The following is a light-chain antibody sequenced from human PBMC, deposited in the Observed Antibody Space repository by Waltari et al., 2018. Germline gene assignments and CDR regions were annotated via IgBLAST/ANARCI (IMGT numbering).Light chain of an antibody. Sequence: QSALTQHASVSGSPGQSITIPCTGTSSDVGCYNSVSWYQQHRGKAPKLMIYDVSNRPSGVSNRFSGSKSGNTASLTISGLQAEDEADYYCSSYTSSSTPVFGGGTKLTVL. CDR3: SSYTSSSTPV. J-gene: IGLJ2*01. V-gene: IGLV2-14*01. CDR1: SSDVGCYNS. CDR2: DVS.